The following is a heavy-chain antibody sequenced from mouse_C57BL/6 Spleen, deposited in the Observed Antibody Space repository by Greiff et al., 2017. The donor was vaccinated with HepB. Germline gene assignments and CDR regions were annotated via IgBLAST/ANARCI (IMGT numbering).Heavy chain of an antibody. CDR3: TRRDYLYYFDY. V-gene: IGHV1-15*01. D-gene: IGHD2-13*01. Sequence: QVQLQQSGAELVRPGASVTLSCKASGYTFTDYEMHWVKQTPVHGLEWIGAIDPETGGTAYNQKFKGKAILTADKSSSTAYMELRSLTSEDSAVYYCTRRDYLYYFDYWGQGTTLTVSS. CDR1: GYTFTDYE. CDR2: IDPETGGT. J-gene: IGHJ2*01.